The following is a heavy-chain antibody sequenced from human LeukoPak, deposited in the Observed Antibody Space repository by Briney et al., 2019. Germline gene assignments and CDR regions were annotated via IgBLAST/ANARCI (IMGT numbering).Heavy chain of an antibody. CDR2: ISGSGGST. D-gene: IGHD3-3*01. CDR3: ATDRGWRTSGYYLYYFEC. Sequence: GGSLRLSCAASGFTFSSYAMSWVRQAPGKGLEWVSAISGSGGSTYYADSVKGRFTISRDNSKNTLYLQMNSLRAEDTAVYYCATDRGWRTSGYYLYYFECWGQGTLVTFSS. J-gene: IGHJ4*02. CDR1: GFTFSSYA. V-gene: IGHV3-23*01.